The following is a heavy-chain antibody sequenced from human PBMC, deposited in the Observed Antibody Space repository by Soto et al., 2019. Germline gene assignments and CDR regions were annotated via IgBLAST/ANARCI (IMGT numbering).Heavy chain of an antibody. CDR2: IYHSGST. J-gene: IGHJ5*02. D-gene: IGHD4-4*01. Sequence: TLSLTCAVSGGSISSGGYSWSWIREPPGKGLEGIGYIYHSGSTYYNPSLKSRVTISVDRSKKQFSLELSSVTAADTAVYYCAREMTTVKDNWFDPWGQGNLVTVS. CDR3: AREMTTVKDNWFDP. CDR1: GGSISSGGYS. V-gene: IGHV4-30-2*01.